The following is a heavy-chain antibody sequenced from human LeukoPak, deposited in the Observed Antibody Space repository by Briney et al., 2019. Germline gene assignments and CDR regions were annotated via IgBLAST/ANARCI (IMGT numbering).Heavy chain of an antibody. J-gene: IGHJ4*02. CDR1: GFTFSSYW. D-gene: IGHD4-17*01. V-gene: IGHV3-74*01. CDR3: ARASTTVPNLLDY. Sequence: GGSLRLSCAASGFTFSSYWMHWVRQTPGKGLVWVSRIKGDGSDTLYADSVKGRFTISRDNSKNTLYLQTSSLGVDDTAVYYCARASTTVPNLLDYWGQGALVSVSS. CDR2: IKGDGSDT.